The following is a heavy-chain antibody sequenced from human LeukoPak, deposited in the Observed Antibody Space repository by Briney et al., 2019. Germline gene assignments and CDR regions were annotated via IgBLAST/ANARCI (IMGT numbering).Heavy chain of an antibody. CDR2: INHSGST. Sequence: SETLSLTCAVYGGSFSGYYWSWIRQPPGKGLEWIGEINHSGSTNYNPSLKSRVTISVDTSKNQFSLKLSSVTAADTAVYYCVRGAHSSGWLGDYWGQGTLVTVSS. CDR3: VRGAHSSGWLGDY. CDR1: GGSFSGYY. V-gene: IGHV4-34*01. J-gene: IGHJ4*02. D-gene: IGHD6-19*01.